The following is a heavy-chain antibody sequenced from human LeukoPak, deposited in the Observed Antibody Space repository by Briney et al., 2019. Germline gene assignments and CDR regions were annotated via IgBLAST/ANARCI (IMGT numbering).Heavy chain of an antibody. D-gene: IGHD3-22*01. Sequence: PSASVKVSCKASGYTFTGYYMHWVRQAPGQGLEWMGWINPNSGGTNYAQKFQGRVTMTRDTSTGTVYMDLSSLRSEDTAMYYCARDRSHRYYHSTGYAFDYWGQGTLVTVSS. J-gene: IGHJ4*02. CDR1: GYTFTGYY. CDR3: ARDRSHRYYHSTGYAFDY. V-gene: IGHV1-2*02. CDR2: INPNSGGT.